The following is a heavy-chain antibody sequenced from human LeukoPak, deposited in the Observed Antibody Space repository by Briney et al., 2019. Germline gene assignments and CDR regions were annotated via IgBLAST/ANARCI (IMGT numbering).Heavy chain of an antibody. Sequence: GESLKISCKGSGYSFTYYWIGWVRQMPGKGLEWVGIIYPGDSDTRYRPSFQGQVTISVDKSISTAYLQWSGLKASDTAMYYCARQDGNSKYYFDYWGQGTLVTVSS. CDR2: IYPGDSDT. D-gene: IGHD1-1*01. CDR1: GYSFTYYW. V-gene: IGHV5-51*01. J-gene: IGHJ4*02. CDR3: ARQDGNSKYYFDY.